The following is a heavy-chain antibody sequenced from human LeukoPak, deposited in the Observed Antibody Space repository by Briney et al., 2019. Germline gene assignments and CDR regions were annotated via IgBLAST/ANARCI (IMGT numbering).Heavy chain of an antibody. J-gene: IGHJ4*02. CDR3: ARDKGLYYGAQADY. CDR2: ISAYNGGT. CDR1: GYTSTSYG. D-gene: IGHD4-17*01. V-gene: IGHV1-18*01. Sequence: ASVKVSCKASGYTSTSYGISWVRQAPGQGLEWMGWISAYNGGTNYAQKLQGRVTMATDTSTSTAYMELRSLRSDDTAVYYCARDKGLYYGAQADYWGQGTLVTVSS.